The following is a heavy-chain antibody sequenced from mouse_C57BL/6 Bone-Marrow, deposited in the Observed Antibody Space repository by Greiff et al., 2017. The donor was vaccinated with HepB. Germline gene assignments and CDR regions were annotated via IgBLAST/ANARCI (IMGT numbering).Heavy chain of an antibody. CDR1: GYTFTSYW. Sequence: QVQLQQPGAELVRPGTSVKLSCKASGYTFTSYWMHWVKQRPGQGLEWIGVIDPSDSYTNYNQKFKGKATLTVDTSSSTAYMQLSSLTSEDSAVYYCAGMPHYCGWSYSACWGKGTLVTVSA. CDR3: AGMPHYCGWSYSAC. V-gene: IGHV1-59*01. J-gene: IGHJ3*01. D-gene: IGHD1-1*01. CDR2: IDPSDSYT.